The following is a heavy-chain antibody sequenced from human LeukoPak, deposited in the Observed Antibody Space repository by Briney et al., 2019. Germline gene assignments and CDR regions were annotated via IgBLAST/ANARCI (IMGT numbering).Heavy chain of an antibody. Sequence: PGGSLRLSCAASGSTFSNYAMNWVRQAPGKGLEWVSSISGSGGSTYYADSVKGRFTISRDNSKNTLYLQMNSLRAEDTAVYYCAKDVATVSTRGAFDVWGQGTMVTVSS. V-gene: IGHV3-23*01. CDR2: ISGSGGST. CDR1: GSTFSNYA. CDR3: AKDVATVSTRGAFDV. J-gene: IGHJ3*01. D-gene: IGHD4-11*01.